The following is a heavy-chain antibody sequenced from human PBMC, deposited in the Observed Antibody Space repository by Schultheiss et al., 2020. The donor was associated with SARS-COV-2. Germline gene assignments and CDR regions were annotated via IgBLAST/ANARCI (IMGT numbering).Heavy chain of an antibody. Sequence: GGSLRLSCAASGFTFSSYAMSWVRQAPGKGLEWVSYISSSSSYIYYADSVKGRFTISRDNAKNSLYLQMNSLRAEDTAVYYCARDEHDYDILTGYYTGNWFDPWGQGTLVTVSS. V-gene: IGHV3-21*05. CDR1: GFTFSSYA. D-gene: IGHD3-9*01. CDR2: ISSSSSYI. J-gene: IGHJ5*02. CDR3: ARDEHDYDILTGYYTGNWFDP.